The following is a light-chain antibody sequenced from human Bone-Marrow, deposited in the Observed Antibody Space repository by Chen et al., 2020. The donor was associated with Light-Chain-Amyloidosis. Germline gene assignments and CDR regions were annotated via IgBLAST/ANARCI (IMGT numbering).Light chain of an antibody. V-gene: IGLV3-21*02. CDR2: DDR. Sequence: SYVLTQPSSVSVAPGQTATIARGGKNIGATSMHWYQQTPGQAPPLVVYDDRDRPSGCPERLSGANSGNTATLTISRVEAGDEADYYCQVWDRSSDRPVFGGGTKLTVL. CDR3: QVWDRSSDRPV. J-gene: IGLJ3*02. CDR1: NIGATS.